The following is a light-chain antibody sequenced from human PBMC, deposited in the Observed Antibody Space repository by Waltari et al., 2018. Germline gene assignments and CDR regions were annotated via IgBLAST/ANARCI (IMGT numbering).Light chain of an antibody. Sequence: SSELTQDPAVSVALGQTVRITCPGDSLRTYYVSWFHQGPGEAPALVIYGKNNRPSGIPDRFSASSSGSTASLTIIGAQAEDEADYYCHSRDSSGDVLIGGGTKLTV. CDR3: HSRDSSGDVL. CDR1: SLRTYY. CDR2: GKN. V-gene: IGLV3-19*01. J-gene: IGLJ2*01.